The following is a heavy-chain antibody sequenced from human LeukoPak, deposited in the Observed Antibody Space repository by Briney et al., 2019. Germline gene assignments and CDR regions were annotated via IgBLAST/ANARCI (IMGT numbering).Heavy chain of an antibody. J-gene: IGHJ4*02. CDR1: GFTFSSYG. Sequence: GGSLRLSCAASGFTFSSYGMHWVRQAPGKGLDWVAVISYDGKNKNYADSVKGRFTISRDNSMNTLYLQMNSLRAEDTAVYYCARAYGDYWGQGTLVTVSS. CDR2: ISYDGKNK. CDR3: ARAYGDY. D-gene: IGHD4-17*01. V-gene: IGHV3-30*04.